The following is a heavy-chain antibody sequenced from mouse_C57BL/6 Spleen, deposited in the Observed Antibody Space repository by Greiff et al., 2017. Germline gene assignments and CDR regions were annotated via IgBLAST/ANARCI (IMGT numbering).Heavy chain of an antibody. V-gene: IGHV1-55*01. D-gene: IGHD2-1*01. CDR3: ARGGIYYGNPKVYAMDY. CDR1: GYTFTSYW. J-gene: IGHJ4*01. Sequence: VQLQQPGAELVKPGASVKMSCKASGYTFTSYWITWVKQRPGQGLEWIGDIYPGSGSTNYNEKFKSKATLTVDTSSSTAYMQLSSLTSEDSAVYYCARGGIYYGNPKVYAMDYWGQGTSVTVSS. CDR2: IYPGSGST.